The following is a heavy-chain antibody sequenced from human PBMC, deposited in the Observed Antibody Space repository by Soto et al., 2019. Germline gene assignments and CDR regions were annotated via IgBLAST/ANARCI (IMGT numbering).Heavy chain of an antibody. CDR1: GASFNAYY. Sequence: SETLSLTCAVSGASFNAYYWSWIRQAPGKGLEWIGEINYSGSSNYNPSLKSRVAMSADRXXXXXXXXXXXXXXXXXXXXYCAXDANGYKYGSYFXYWGXXXLXXVS. CDR2: INYSGSS. J-gene: IGHJ4*01. V-gene: IGHV4-34*01. CDR3: AXDANGYKYGSYFXY. D-gene: IGHD5-18*01.